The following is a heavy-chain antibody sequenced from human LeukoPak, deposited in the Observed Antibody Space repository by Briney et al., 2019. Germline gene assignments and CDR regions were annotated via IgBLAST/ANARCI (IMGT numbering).Heavy chain of an antibody. Sequence: SETLSLTCTGSGGSLSSYYWSWIRQPPGKGVEWIWYIYYSGYTNYNPSLKSRVTISVDTSKNQFSLKLSSVTAADPAVYYCARGGYYGLGNDFRFDPWGQGTLVTVSS. D-gene: IGHD3-10*01. CDR3: ARGGYYGLGNDFRFDP. CDR1: GGSLSSYY. CDR2: IYYSGYT. J-gene: IGHJ5*02. V-gene: IGHV4-59*01.